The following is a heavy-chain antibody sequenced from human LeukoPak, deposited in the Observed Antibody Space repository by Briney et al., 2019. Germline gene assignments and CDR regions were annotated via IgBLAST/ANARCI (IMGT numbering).Heavy chain of an antibody. V-gene: IGHV3-9*01. J-gene: IGHJ4*02. CDR2: ISWNSGSI. Sequence: GRSLRLSCAASGFTFDDYAMHWVRQAPGKGLEWVSGISWNSGSIGYADSVKGRFTISRDNAKNTLFLQMNSLRPEDTALYYCGKDTSPGGLDYWGQGTLVTVSS. D-gene: IGHD2-15*01. CDR1: GFTFDDYA. CDR3: GKDTSPGGLDY.